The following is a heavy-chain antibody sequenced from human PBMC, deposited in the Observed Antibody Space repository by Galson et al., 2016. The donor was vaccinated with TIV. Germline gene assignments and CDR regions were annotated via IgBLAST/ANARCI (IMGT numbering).Heavy chain of an antibody. J-gene: IGHJ5*02. D-gene: IGHD2-2*01. CDR3: ARVRFCGKTSCHHYFDT. Sequence: SLRLSCAASGFTFSGYGMHWVRQAPGKGLEWVAVIWYDGSNENYAESVKGRFTISRGNSKNTLYLQMNSLRVEDTAVYFCARVRFCGKTSCHHYFDTWGQGTLVTVSS. V-gene: IGHV3-33*01. CDR2: IWYDGSNE. CDR1: GFTFSGYG.